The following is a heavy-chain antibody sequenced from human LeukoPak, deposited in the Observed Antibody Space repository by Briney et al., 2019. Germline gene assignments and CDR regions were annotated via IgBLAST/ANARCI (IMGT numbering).Heavy chain of an antibody. CDR2: ISGSGGST. V-gene: IGHV3-23*01. D-gene: IGHD5-12*01. Sequence: GGSLRHSCAASGFTFRSYAMSWVRQAPGQGLEWVSAISGSGGSTYYADSVKGRCTISRDNSKNTLYLQMNSLRAEDTAVYYCATSRDIVATTREGFGDWGQGTLVTVSS. CDR3: ATSRDIVATTREGFGD. CDR1: GFTFRSYA. J-gene: IGHJ4*02.